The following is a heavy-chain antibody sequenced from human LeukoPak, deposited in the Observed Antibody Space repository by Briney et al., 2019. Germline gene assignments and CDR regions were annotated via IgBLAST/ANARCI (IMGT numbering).Heavy chain of an antibody. Sequence: PGGSLRLSCTASGFTFGDYPMSWFRQAPGKGLEWVGFSRSKAYGGTTEYAASVKGRFTISRDDSKNIAYLQMNSLKTEDTAVYYCGSGSGWYSPDYWGQGTLVTVSS. D-gene: IGHD6-19*01. CDR3: GSGSGWYSPDY. J-gene: IGHJ4*02. V-gene: IGHV3-49*03. CDR2: SRSKAYGGTT. CDR1: GFTFGDYP.